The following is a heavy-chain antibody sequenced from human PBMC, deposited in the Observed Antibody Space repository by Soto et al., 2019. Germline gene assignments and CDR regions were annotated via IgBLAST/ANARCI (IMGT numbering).Heavy chain of an antibody. D-gene: IGHD6-6*01. V-gene: IGHV3-64*01. CDR2: ISSNGVGT. J-gene: IGHJ6*03. CDR1: GFTLSGYA. CDR3: ARRARPDFYYMDV. Sequence: EVQLAESGGGLAQPGGSLRLSCAASGFTLSGYAMDWVRQAPGQGLEYVSGISSNGVGTYCANSVQGRFTISRDNAKNTVYLQMGSLRPEDMAVYYCARRARPDFYYMDVWGKGTTVTVSS.